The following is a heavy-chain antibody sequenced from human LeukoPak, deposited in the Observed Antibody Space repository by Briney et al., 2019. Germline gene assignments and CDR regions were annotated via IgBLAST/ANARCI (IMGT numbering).Heavy chain of an antibody. CDR2: MNPNSGNT. CDR1: GYTFTSYD. D-gene: IGHD6-19*01. CDR3: AISLSSRGAFDI. Sequence: ASVKVSCKASGYTFTSYDINWVRQATGQGLEWMGWMNPNSGNTGYAQKFQGRVTMTRNTSISTASMELSSLRSEDTAVYYCAISLSSRGAFDIWGQGTMVTVSS. J-gene: IGHJ3*02. V-gene: IGHV1-8*01.